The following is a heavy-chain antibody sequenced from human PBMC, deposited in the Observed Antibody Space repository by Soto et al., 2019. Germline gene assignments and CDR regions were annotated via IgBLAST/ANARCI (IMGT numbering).Heavy chain of an antibody. CDR3: AKADRDGYNYYYYYGMDV. CDR2: ISYDGSNK. CDR1: GFTFSSYG. V-gene: IGHV3-30*18. D-gene: IGHD6-25*01. Sequence: GGSLRLSCAASGFTFSSYGMHWVRQAPGKGLEWVAVISYDGSNKYYADSVKGRFTISRDNSKNTLYLQMNSLRAEDTAVYYCAKADRDGYNYYYYYGMDVWGQGTTVTVSS. J-gene: IGHJ6*02.